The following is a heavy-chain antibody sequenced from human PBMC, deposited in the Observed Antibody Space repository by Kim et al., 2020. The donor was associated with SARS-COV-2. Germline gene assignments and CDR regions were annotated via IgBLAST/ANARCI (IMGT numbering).Heavy chain of an antibody. Sequence: NSVKGRFTISRDNSKNTLYLQMGSLRAEDMAVYYCARGRSFGSSWYYFDYWGQGTLVTVSS. V-gene: IGHV3-64*01. D-gene: IGHD6-13*01. CDR3: ARGRSFGSSWYYFDY. J-gene: IGHJ4*02.